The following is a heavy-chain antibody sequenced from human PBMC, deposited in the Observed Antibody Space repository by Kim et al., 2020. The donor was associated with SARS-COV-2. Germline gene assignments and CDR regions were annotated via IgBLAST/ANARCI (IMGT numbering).Heavy chain of an antibody. V-gene: IGHV3-30*18. D-gene: IGHD3-3*01. Sequence: GGSLRLSCAASGFTFSSYCMHWVRQAPGKGLEWVAVISYDGGNKYYAGSVKGRFTISRDNSKNTLYLQMNSLRADDTAVYYCAKDEPRGVLWSGYLFDYWGQGTLVTVSS. CDR3: AKDEPRGVLWSGYLFDY. CDR1: GFTFSSYC. J-gene: IGHJ4*02. CDR2: ISYDGGNK.